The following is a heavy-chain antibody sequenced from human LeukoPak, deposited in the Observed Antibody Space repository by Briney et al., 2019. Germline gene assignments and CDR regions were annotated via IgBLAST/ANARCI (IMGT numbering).Heavy chain of an antibody. V-gene: IGHV1-69*05. CDR2: IIPIFGTA. Sequence: EASVKVSCKTSGYTFTSYGISWVRQAPGQGLEWMGRIIPIFGTANYAQKFQGRVTITTDESTSTAYMELSSLRSEDTAVYYCAYTSPSNWFDPWGQGTLVTVSS. J-gene: IGHJ5*02. CDR3: AYTSPSNWFDP. D-gene: IGHD2-2*02. CDR1: GYTFTSYG.